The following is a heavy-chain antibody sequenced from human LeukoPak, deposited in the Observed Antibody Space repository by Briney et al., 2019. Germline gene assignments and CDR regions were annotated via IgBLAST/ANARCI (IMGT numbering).Heavy chain of an antibody. J-gene: IGHJ4*02. V-gene: IGHV3-73*01. CDR2: IRSKANSYAT. D-gene: IGHD6-19*01. CDR3: ARGSSQWLVRPFDY. Sequence: GGSLRLSCAASGFTFSGSAMHWVRQASGKGLEWVGRIRSKANSYATAYAASVKGRFTISRDDSKNTAYLQMNSLRAEDTAVYYCARGSSQWLVRPFDYWGQGTLVTVSS. CDR1: GFTFSGSA.